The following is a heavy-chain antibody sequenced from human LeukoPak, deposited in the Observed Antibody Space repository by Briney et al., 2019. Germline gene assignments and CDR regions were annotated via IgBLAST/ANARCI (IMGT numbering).Heavy chain of an antibody. CDR2: IKQYGSDK. V-gene: IGHV3-7*01. CDR1: GFTFSSYW. J-gene: IGHJ4*02. D-gene: IGHD3-16*01. CDR3: AREISKAYDY. Sequence: GGSLRLSCAASGFTFSSYWMSWVGQAPGKGLEWVANIKQYGSDKYYVDSVKGRFTISRDNAKNSLYLQMNSLRAEDTAVYYCAREISKAYDYWGQGTLVTVSS.